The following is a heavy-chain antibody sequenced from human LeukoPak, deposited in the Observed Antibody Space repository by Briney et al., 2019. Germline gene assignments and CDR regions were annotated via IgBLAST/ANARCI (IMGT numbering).Heavy chain of an antibody. J-gene: IGHJ5*02. CDR2: ISYDGSNK. Sequence: QAGGSLRLSCAASGFTFSSYAMHWVRQAPGKGLEWVAVISYDGSNKYYADSVKGRFTISRDNSKNTLYLQMNSLRAEDTAVYYCARPALWLGESLNWFDPWGQGTLVTVSS. V-gene: IGHV3-30*04. CDR1: GFTFSSYA. D-gene: IGHD3-10*01. CDR3: ARPALWLGESLNWFDP.